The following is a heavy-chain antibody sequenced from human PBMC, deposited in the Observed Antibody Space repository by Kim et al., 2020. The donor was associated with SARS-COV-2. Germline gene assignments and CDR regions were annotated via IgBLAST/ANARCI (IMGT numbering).Heavy chain of an antibody. J-gene: IGHJ4*02. CDR3: AADENTMVRGVINDY. Sequence: QKFQERVTITRDMSTSTAYMELSSLRSEDTAVYYCAADENTMVRGVINDYWGQGTLVTVSS. V-gene: IGHV1-58*01. D-gene: IGHD3-10*01.